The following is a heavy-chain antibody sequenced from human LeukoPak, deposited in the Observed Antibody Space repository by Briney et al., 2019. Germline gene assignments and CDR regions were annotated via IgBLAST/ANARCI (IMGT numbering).Heavy chain of an antibody. D-gene: IGHD3-22*01. V-gene: IGHV4-39*07. CDR1: GGSISSSSYY. CDR3: ARVSYYYDSSGWGTYYYYYMDA. Sequence: SETLSLTCIVSGGSISSSSYYWGWIRQPPGKGLEWIGNIYSSGSTYYNPSLKSRVTISIDTSKNQFSLKLSSVTAADTAVYYCARVSYYYDSSGWGTYYYYYMDAWGKGTTVTISS. J-gene: IGHJ6*03. CDR2: IYSSGST.